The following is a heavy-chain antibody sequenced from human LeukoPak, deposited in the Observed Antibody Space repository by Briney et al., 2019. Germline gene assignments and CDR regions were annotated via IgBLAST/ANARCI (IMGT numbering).Heavy chain of an antibody. J-gene: IGHJ4*02. Sequence: ASVKVSCKASGYTFTRYGISWVRQAPGQGLQWLGWISASNGNTNYAQKFRDRVTMSTDTSTGAAYLDVRSLTSDDTAVYYCARDHSNWNYAPDFWGQGTLVTVSS. CDR3: ARDHSNWNYAPDF. CDR2: ISASNGNT. V-gene: IGHV1-18*01. D-gene: IGHD1-7*01. CDR1: GYTFTRYG.